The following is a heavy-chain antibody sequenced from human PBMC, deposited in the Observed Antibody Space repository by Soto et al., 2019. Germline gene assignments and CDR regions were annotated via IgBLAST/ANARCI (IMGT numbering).Heavy chain of an antibody. J-gene: IGHJ4*02. CDR3: ARDRWNTMIRGAAVNFDY. D-gene: IGHD3-10*01. V-gene: IGHV1-18*03. CDR2: ISAYNGNT. CDR1: GYTFTSYG. Sequence: QVQLVQSGAEVKKPGASVKVSCKASGYTFTSYGISWVRQAPGQGLEWRGWISAYNGNTYYAQRLLGRVTMTTDTSTSTAYMELRSLRSDDMAVYYCARDRWNTMIRGAAVNFDYWGQGTLVTVSS.